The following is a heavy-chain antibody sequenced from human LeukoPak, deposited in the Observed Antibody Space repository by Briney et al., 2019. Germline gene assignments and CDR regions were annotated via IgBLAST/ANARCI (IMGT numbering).Heavy chain of an antibody. CDR1: GFTFSSYA. D-gene: IGHD1-26*01. Sequence: GGSLRLSCAASGFTFSSYAMSWVRQAPGKGLEWVSAISGSGGSTYYADSVKGRFTSSRNNSKNTLYLQMNSLRAEDTAVYYCAKDMSYSGSYSVYWGQGTLVTVSS. CDR2: ISGSGGST. J-gene: IGHJ4*02. V-gene: IGHV3-23*01. CDR3: AKDMSYSGSYSVY.